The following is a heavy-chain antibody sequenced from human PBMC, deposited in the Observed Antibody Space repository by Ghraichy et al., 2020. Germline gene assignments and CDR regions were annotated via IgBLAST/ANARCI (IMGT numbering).Heavy chain of an antibody. CDR3: ARASSYYDFWSGYPAMDV. V-gene: IGHV4-34*01. D-gene: IGHD3-3*01. Sequence: SETLSLTCAVYGGSFSGYYWSWIRQPPGKGLEWIGEINHSGSTNYNPSLKSRVTISVDTSKNQFSLKLSSVTAADTAVYYCARASSYYDFWSGYPAMDVWGQGTTVTVSS. CDR1: GGSFSGYY. CDR2: INHSGST. J-gene: IGHJ6*02.